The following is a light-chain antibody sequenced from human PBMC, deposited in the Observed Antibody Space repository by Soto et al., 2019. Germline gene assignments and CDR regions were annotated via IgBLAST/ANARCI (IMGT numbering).Light chain of an antibody. J-gene: IGKJ1*01. CDR2: DAS. V-gene: IGKV1-6*01. CDR1: QSISNW. Sequence: IHMTQSPSTLPASLGDIVTITCRASQSISNWLAWYQQKPGKAPKLLIYDASSLQGGVPSRFSGSGSGTDFTLTISSLQPEDFATYYCLQDYDYLWTFGQGTKVDIK. CDR3: LQDYDYLWT.